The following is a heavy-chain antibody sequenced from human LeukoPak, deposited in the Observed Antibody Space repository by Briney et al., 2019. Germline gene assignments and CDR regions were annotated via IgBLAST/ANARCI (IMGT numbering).Heavy chain of an antibody. CDR1: GFTLSSYG. Sequence: GGSLRLSCAASGFTLSSYGMHWVRQAPGKGLEWVAFIRYDGSNKYYADSVKGRFTISRDNSKNTLYLQMNSLRAEDTAVYYCAKDPNCSTSCYVFDYWGQGTLVTVSS. V-gene: IGHV3-30*02. CDR3: AKDPNCSTSCYVFDY. J-gene: IGHJ4*02. D-gene: IGHD2-2*01. CDR2: IRYDGSNK.